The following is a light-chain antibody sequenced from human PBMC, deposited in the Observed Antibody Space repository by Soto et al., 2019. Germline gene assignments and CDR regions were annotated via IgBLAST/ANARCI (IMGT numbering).Light chain of an antibody. J-gene: IGKJ1*01. Sequence: EILMTQSPATLSVSPWERATLSCRASQSVNSNLAWYQQKPGQAPRLLIYGASTRATGIPARFSGGGSGTEFTLTISSLKSEDFGVYYCHQYNNLWTFGQGTQVDIK. V-gene: IGKV3-15*01. CDR2: GAS. CDR3: HQYNNLWT. CDR1: QSVNSN.